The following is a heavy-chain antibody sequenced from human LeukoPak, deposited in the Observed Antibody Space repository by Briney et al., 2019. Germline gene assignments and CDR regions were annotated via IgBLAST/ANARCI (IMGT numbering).Heavy chain of an antibody. V-gene: IGHV3-7*01. CDR3: AREKTTMVRGVIIKGYNWFDP. D-gene: IGHD3-10*01. Sequence: PGGSLRLSCAASGFTFSSYWMSWVRQAPGKGLEWVANIKQDGSEKYYVDSVKGRFTISRDNAKNSLYLQMNSLRAEDTAVYYCAREKTTMVRGVIIKGYNWFDPWGQGTLVTVSS. CDR2: IKQDGSEK. CDR1: GFTFSSYW. J-gene: IGHJ5*02.